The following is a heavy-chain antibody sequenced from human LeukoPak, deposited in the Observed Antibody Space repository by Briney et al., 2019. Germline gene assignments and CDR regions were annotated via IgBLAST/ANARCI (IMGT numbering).Heavy chain of an antibody. CDR1: GFTFSSYS. CDR3: AGGPELQLWLYDY. Sequence: GGSLRLSCAASGFTFSSYSMNWVRQAPGKGLEWVSSIGNSSSYIYYADSVKGRFTISRDNAKNSLYPQMNSLRAEDTAVYYCAGGPELQLWLYDYWGQGTLVTVSS. V-gene: IGHV3-21*01. J-gene: IGHJ4*02. CDR2: IGNSSSYI. D-gene: IGHD5-18*01.